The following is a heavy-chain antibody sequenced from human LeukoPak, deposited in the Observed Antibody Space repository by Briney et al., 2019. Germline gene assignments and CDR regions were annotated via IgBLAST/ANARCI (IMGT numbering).Heavy chain of an antibody. Sequence: SETLSLTCTVSGGSISGNYWSWIRQPPGEGLEWIGYIYYSGTTNYNPSLKSRVTISVDTSKNQFSLKLSSVTAADTAVYYCARLIYSYGSYFDYWGQGTLVTVSS. CDR1: GGSISGNY. CDR2: IYYSGTT. CDR3: ARLIYSYGSYFDY. J-gene: IGHJ4*02. V-gene: IGHV4-59*01. D-gene: IGHD5-18*01.